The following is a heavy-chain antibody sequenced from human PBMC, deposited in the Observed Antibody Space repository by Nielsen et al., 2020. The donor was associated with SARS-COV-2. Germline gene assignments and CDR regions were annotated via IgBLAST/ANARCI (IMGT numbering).Heavy chain of an antibody. CDR3: AHSRDVGITAIYAFDI. CDR1: GFSLSTSGVG. CDR2: IYWDDDK. Sequence: SGPTLVKPTQTLTLTCTFSGFSLSTSGVGVGWIRQPPGKALEWLALIYWDDDKRYSPSLKSRLTITKDTSKNQVVLTMTNMDPVDTATYYCAHSRDVGITAIYAFDIWGQGTMVTVSS. J-gene: IGHJ3*02. D-gene: IGHD6-13*01. V-gene: IGHV2-5*02.